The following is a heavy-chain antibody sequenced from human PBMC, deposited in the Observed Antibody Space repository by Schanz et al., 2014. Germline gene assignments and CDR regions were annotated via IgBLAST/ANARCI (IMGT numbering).Heavy chain of an antibody. Sequence: QVHLVQSGAEAHKPGASLKISCKASGYTFTNFFLHWVRQAPGQGLEWMGIINPIGGSTTYAQKFGGAVTLTTEASADTAYQEQTSMRSEDTAVYYCARGSPENMIRGELDYWGQGTLVTVSS. CDR1: GYTFTNFF. V-gene: IGHV1-46*03. CDR2: INPIGGST. CDR3: ARGSPENMIRGELDY. D-gene: IGHD3-10*01. J-gene: IGHJ4*02.